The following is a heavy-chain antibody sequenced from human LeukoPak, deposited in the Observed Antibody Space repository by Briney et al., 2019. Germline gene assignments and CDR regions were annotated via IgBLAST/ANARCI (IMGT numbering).Heavy chain of an antibody. Sequence: GGSLRLSCAASGFTVSSNYMSWVRQAPGKGLEWVSVIYSGGSTYYADSVKGRFTISRDDSKNTLYLQMNSLRAEDTAVYYCARRGVPPIFYCDYWGQGTRVTVSS. CDR2: IYSGGST. V-gene: IGHV3-53*01. D-gene: IGHD1-26*01. J-gene: IGHJ4*02. CDR1: GFTVSSNY. CDR3: ARRGVPPIFYCDY.